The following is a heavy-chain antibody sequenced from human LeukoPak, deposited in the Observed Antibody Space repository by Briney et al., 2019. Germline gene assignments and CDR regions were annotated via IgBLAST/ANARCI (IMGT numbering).Heavy chain of an antibody. CDR1: GFTFSSYW. J-gene: IGHJ4*02. D-gene: IGHD6-19*01. Sequence: GGSLRLSCAASGFTFSSYWMSWVRQAPGKGLEWVANIKQDGSEKYYVDSVKGRFTISRDNSKNTLYLQMNSLRAEDTAVYYCAKVWAAVADNGAPSDYWGQGTLVTVSS. V-gene: IGHV3-7*03. CDR3: AKVWAAVADNGAPSDY. CDR2: IKQDGSEK.